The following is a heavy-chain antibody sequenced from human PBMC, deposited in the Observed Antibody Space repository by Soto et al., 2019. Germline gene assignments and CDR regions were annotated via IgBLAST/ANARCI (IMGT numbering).Heavy chain of an antibody. V-gene: IGHV3-33*01. J-gene: IGHJ6*02. D-gene: IGHD2-8*01. Sequence: GGSLRLSCAASGFTFSSYGMHWVRQAPGKGLEWVAVIWYDGSNKYYADSVKGRFTISRDNSKNTLYLQMNSLRAEDTAVYYCARDPLSMLENGYGMDVWGQGTTVTVSS. CDR3: ARDPLSMLENGYGMDV. CDR1: GFTFSSYG. CDR2: IWYDGSNK.